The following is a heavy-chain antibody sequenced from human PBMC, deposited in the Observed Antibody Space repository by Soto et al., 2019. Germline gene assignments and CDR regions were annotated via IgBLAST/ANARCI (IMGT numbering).Heavy chain of an antibody. V-gene: IGHV4-30-4*01. Sequence: PPETLALTCTVSGCSISRVDYYWTGIRHHPGKGMEWIGYIYYSGSTYYSPSLKSRVTISVDTSKTKFSLKLSSGTAADTAVYYCARRATMIGVGYNSLDFWGQGT. J-gene: IGHJ3*01. CDR3: ARRATMIGVGYNSLDF. CDR1: GCSISRVDYY. D-gene: IGHD3-22*01. CDR2: IYYSGST.